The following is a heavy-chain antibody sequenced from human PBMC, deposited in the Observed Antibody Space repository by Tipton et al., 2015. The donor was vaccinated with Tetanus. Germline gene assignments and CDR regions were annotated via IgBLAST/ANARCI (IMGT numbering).Heavy chain of an antibody. V-gene: IGHV4-34*01. D-gene: IGHD3-3*01. CDR2: INHSGST. CDR1: GGSFSGYY. J-gene: IGHJ5*02. CDR3: ASPFFLEWSQAP. Sequence: TLSLTCAVYGGSFSGYYWSWIRQPPGKGLEWIGEINHSGSTNYNPSLKSRVTISVDTSKNQFSLKLSSVTAADTAVYYCASPFFLEWSQAPWGQGTLVTVSS.